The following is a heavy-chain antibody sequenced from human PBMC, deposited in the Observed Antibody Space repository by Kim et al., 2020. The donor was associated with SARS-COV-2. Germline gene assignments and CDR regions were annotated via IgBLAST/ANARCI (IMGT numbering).Heavy chain of an antibody. CDR3: ARGGSGSYYSPFDY. Sequence: ASVKVSCKASGYTFTSYAMNWVRQAPGQGLEWMGWINTNTGNPTYAQGFTGRFVFSLDTSVSTAYLQISSLKAEDTAVYYCARGGSGSYYSPFDYWGQGTLVTVSS. D-gene: IGHD1-26*01. V-gene: IGHV7-4-1*02. CDR2: INTNTGNP. J-gene: IGHJ4*02. CDR1: GYTFTSYA.